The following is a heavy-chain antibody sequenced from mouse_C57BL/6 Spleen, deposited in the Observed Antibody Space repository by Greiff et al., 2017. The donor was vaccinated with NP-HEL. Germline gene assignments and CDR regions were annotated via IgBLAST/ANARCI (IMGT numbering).Heavy chain of an antibody. CDR2: IYPGDGDT. D-gene: IGHD1-1*01. CDR3: ARQDAVVATDYAMDY. J-gene: IGHJ4*01. Sequence: VQLQQSGPELVKPGASVKISCKASGYAFSSSWMNWVKQRPGKGLEWIGRIYPGDGDTNYNGKFKGKATLTADKSSSTAYMQLSSLTSEDSAVYFCARQDAVVATDYAMDYWGQGTSVTVSS. V-gene: IGHV1-82*01. CDR1: GYAFSSSW.